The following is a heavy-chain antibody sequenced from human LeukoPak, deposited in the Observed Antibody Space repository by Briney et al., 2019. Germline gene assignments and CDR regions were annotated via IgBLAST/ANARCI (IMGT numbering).Heavy chain of an antibody. V-gene: IGHV1-2*02. J-gene: IGHJ5*02. CDR2: MNPNSGGT. D-gene: IGHD5-18*01. CDR3: ARGHVDTATGFDP. CDR1: GYTFTGYY. Sequence: GASVKVSCKASGYTFTGYYMHWVRQAPGQGLEWMGWMNPNSGGTNYAQKFQGRVTMTRDTSISTAYMELSRLRSDDTAVYYCARGHVDTATGFDPWGQGTLVTVSS.